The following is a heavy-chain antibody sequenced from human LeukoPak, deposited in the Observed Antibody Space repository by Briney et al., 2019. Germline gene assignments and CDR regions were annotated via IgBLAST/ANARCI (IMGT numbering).Heavy chain of an antibody. Sequence: SVKVSCKASGGTFSSYTISWVRQAPGQGLEWMGRIIPILGIANYAQKFQGRVTITADKSTSTAYMELSSLRSEDTAVYYCARDIDDGAFDVWGQGTMVTVSS. CDR3: ARDIDDGAFDV. CDR2: IIPILGIA. CDR1: GGTFSSYT. J-gene: IGHJ3*01. V-gene: IGHV1-69*04. D-gene: IGHD1-1*01.